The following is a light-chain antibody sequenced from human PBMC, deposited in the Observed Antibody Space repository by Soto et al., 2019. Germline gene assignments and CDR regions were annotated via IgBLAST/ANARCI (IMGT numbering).Light chain of an antibody. V-gene: IGLV2-14*01. CDR2: EVT. J-gene: IGLJ1*01. CDR3: TSYISSSTSYV. Sequence: QSALTQPASVSGSPGQSITISCIGTSSDVGAYNYVSWYQQHPGKAPKLMIYEVTNRPSGVSNRFSGSKSGNAASLTISGLQAEDEADYFCTSYISSSTSYVFGNGTKLTVL. CDR1: SSDVGAYNY.